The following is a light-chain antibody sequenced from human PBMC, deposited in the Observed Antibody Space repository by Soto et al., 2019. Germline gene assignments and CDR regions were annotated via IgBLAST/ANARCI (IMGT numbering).Light chain of an antibody. Sequence: DIQMTQSHSTLSASVGDRVTITCRAIQSISSWLAWYQQKPGKAPKLLIYDAYSLESGTPSRFSGRRSGTEFTRTIASVQPEDFATYYCQQYSSYSPLTFVGGTKVEIK. CDR3: QQYSSYSPLT. CDR2: DAY. V-gene: IGKV1-5*01. J-gene: IGKJ4*01. CDR1: QSISSW.